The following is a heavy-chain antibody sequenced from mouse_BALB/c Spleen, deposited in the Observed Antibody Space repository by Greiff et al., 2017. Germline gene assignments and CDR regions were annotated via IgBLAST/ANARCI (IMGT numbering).Heavy chain of an antibody. D-gene: IGHD2-14*01. V-gene: IGHV14-4*02. CDR3: NAYYRSAWFAY. J-gene: IGHJ3*01. Sequence: EVQLQQSGAELVRSGASVKLSCTASGFNIKDYYMHWVKQRPEQGLEWIGWIDPVNGDTEYAPKFQGKATMTADTSSNTAYLQLSSLTSEDTAVYYCNAYYRSAWFAYWGQGTLVTVSA. CDR1: GFNIKDYY. CDR2: IDPVNGDT.